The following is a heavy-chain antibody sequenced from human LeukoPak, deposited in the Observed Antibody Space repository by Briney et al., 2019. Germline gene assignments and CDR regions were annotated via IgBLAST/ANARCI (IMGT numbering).Heavy chain of an antibody. J-gene: IGHJ4*02. CDR1: GGSISSSSYY. CDR2: ISHDSTII. D-gene: IGHD2-15*01. Sequence: PSENLSLTCTVSGGSISSSSYYWGWVRQAPGKGLEWISYISHDSTIIYYADSVRGRFTISRDNAKNSLYLQMHSLRAEDTAVYYCVRDNPRCCGVVPANIDDYWGQGTLVTVSS. V-gene: IGHV3-48*01. CDR3: VRDNPRCCGVVPANIDDY.